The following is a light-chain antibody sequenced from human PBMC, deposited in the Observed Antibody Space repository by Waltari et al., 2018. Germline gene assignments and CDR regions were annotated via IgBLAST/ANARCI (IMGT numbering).Light chain of an antibody. CDR1: SSNIGSNY. CDR3: AAWDDSLSGLV. CDR2: KNN. Sequence: QSVLTQPPSASGTPGQKVTISCNGSSSNIGSNYVYWYQQFPGTAPKLLIFKNNQLPSVVPDRFSDAKSGTSASLAINGLRSEDEADYYCAAWDDSLSGLVLGGGTKVTVL. V-gene: IGLV1-47*01. J-gene: IGLJ3*02.